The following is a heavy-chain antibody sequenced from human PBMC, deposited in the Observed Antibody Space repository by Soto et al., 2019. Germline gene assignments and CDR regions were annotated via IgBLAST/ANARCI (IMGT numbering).Heavy chain of an antibody. J-gene: IGHJ4*02. Sequence: QVQLVQSGAEVKKPGASVKVSCKASGYTFSIFYMHWVRQAPGQGLEWMGMINPSGGSASYTQKLQGRVTMTRDTSTNTIYMELTSLTSEDTAVYYCVRSHYYGSGAYTLDDNWGQGTLVIVSS. CDR1: GYTFSIFY. D-gene: IGHD3-10*01. V-gene: IGHV1-46*03. CDR2: INPSGGSA. CDR3: VRSHYYGSGAYTLDDN.